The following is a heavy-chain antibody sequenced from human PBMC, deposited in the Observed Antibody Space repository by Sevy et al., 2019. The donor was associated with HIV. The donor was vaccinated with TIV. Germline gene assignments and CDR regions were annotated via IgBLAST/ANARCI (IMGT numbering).Heavy chain of an antibody. Sequence: GGSLRLSCAASGFTFSSYWMSWVRQAPGKGLEWISYISVSSSAKYYTDSVKGRFAISRDNARNSLYLQMNSLRVEDTAVYFCVGRRYSPAYSWSYHFDYWGQGALVTVSS. CDR3: VGRRYSPAYSWSYHFDY. CDR1: GFTFSSYW. V-gene: IGHV3-48*04. CDR2: ISVSSSAK. J-gene: IGHJ4*02. D-gene: IGHD3-16*01.